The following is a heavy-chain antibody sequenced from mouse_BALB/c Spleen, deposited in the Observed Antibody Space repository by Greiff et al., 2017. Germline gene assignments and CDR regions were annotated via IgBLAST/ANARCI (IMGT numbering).Heavy chain of an antibody. J-gene: IGHJ3*01. D-gene: IGHD2-14*01. CDR1: GFTFSSYA. CDR3: ARGDRYDAY. V-gene: IGHV5-9-4*01. CDR2: ISSGGSYT. Sequence: EVQRVESGGGLVKPGGSLKLSCAASGFTFSSYAMSWVRQSPEKRLEWVAEISSGGSYTYYPDTVTGRFTISRDNAKNTLYLEMSSLRSEDTAMYYCARGDRYDAYWGQGTLVTVSA.